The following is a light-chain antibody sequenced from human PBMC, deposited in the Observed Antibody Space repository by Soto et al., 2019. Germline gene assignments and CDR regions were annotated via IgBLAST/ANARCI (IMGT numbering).Light chain of an antibody. CDR3: QSYDSSTPVV. Sequence: NFMLTQRHSVSESPGKTVTISCTRSSGNIASSYVQWYQHRPGSAPTTVIYEDNQRPSGVPDRFSGSIDSSSNSASLTISGLKTEDEADYYCQSYDSSTPVVFGGGTKVTVL. J-gene: IGLJ2*01. CDR1: SGNIASSY. CDR2: EDN. V-gene: IGLV6-57*04.